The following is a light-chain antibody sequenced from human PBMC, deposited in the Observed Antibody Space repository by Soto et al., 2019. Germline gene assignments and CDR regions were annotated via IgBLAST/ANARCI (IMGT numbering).Light chain of an antibody. Sequence: DIVMTQTPLSSPVTLGQPASISCRSSQSLLHSDGNTYLSWLQQKPGQPPQLLIYEVSNRFSGVPDRFSGSGSGTDFTLKISRVEAEDVGVYYCMQSIQLPPSLTFGGGTKVDIK. CDR3: MQSIQLPPSLT. V-gene: IGKV2D-29*01. CDR2: EVS. CDR1: QSLLHSDGNTY. J-gene: IGKJ4*01.